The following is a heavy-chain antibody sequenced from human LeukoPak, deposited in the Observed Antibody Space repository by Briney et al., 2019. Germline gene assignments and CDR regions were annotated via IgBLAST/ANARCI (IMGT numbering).Heavy chain of an antibody. CDR1: GGSISSGDYY. D-gene: IGHD2-15*01. CDR3: ARDQGGYSDY. CDR2: IYYSGST. V-gene: IGHV4-30-4*01. J-gene: IGHJ4*02. Sequence: SETLSLTCTVSGGSISSGDYYWSWIRQPPGKGLEWIGYIYYSGSTYYNPSLKSRVTISVDTSSNQFSLKLSSVTAADTAMYYCARDQGGYSDYWGQGTLVTVSS.